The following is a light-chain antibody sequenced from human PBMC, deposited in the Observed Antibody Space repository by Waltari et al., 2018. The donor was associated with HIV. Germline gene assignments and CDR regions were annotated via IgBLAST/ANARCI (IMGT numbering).Light chain of an antibody. Sequence: QSALTQPASVSGSPGQSITISCTGTSSDVGSYNLVYRYQHHPAQAPTLMIFEVTKRPSGVSNRFSGSKSGNTASLTISGLQADDEADYYCCSYAGSSAFVFGTGTKVTVL. CDR2: EVT. V-gene: IGLV2-23*02. CDR1: SSDVGSYNL. CDR3: CSYAGSSAFV. J-gene: IGLJ1*01.